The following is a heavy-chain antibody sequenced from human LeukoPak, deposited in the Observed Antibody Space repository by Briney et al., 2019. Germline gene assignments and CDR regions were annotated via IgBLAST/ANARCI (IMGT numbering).Heavy chain of an antibody. D-gene: IGHD1-26*01. V-gene: IGHV4-59*11. CDR2: IYYSGST. CDR3: PRVAIVGATVWFDP. J-gene: IGHJ5*02. Sequence: PSETLSLTCTVSGGSMSSHYWSWIRQPPGKGLEWIGYIYYSGSTNYNPSLKSRVTISVDTSKNQFSLKLSSVTAADTAVYYCPRVAIVGATVWFDPWGQGTLVTVSS. CDR1: GGSMSSHY.